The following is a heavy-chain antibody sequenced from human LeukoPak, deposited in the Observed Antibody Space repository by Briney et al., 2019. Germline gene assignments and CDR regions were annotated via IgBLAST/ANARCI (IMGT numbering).Heavy chain of an antibody. CDR3: AHYGDYRFLYYFDH. CDR2: IYWDNNK. CDR1: GFSLTTSGVG. D-gene: IGHD4-17*01. J-gene: IGHJ4*02. Sequence: ESGPTLVEPTQTLTLTCTFSGFSLTTSGVGVGWIRQPPGKALEWPALIYWDNNKLYSPSLRSSLTIAKDTSKNQVVLTMTNMDPVATATYSCAHYGDYRFLYYFDHWGQGTLVTVSS. V-gene: IGHV2-5*02.